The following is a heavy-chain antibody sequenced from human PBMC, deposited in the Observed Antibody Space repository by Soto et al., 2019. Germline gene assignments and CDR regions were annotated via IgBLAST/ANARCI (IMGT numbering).Heavy chain of an antibody. CDR2: IYYSGST. J-gene: IGHJ6*03. CDR3: ASAGYCSGGSCLYYYYYMDV. Sequence: SETLSLTCTVTGGSISSYYWCWIRQHPEKGQDWIGYIYYSGSTYYNPSLKSRVTISVDTSKNQFSLKLSSVTAADTAVYYCASAGYCSGGSCLYYYYYMDVWGKGTTVTVSS. V-gene: IGHV4-59*06. CDR1: GGSISSYY. D-gene: IGHD2-15*01.